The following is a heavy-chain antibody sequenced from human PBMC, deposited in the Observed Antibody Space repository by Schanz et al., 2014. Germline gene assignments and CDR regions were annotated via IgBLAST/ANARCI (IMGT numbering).Heavy chain of an antibody. CDR2: ISSSGSYI. V-gene: IGHV3-21*04. J-gene: IGHJ4*02. CDR3: AKDLLYGAPMPLNHLDY. Sequence: VQLVESGGGLVKPGGSLRLSCEASEFTFSRYKMNWVRQAPGKGLEWVSSISSSGSYIHYADSVKGRFTISRDNAKNTLYLQMNSLRAEDTAVYYCAKDLLYGAPMPLNHLDYWGQGTLVTVSS. CDR1: EFTFSRYK. D-gene: IGHD2-2*01.